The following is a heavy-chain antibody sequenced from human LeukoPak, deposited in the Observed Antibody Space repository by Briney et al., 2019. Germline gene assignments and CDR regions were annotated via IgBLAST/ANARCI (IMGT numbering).Heavy chain of an antibody. Sequence: GGSLRLSCAASGFSFSTYALSWVRQAPGKGLEWVSATSGNGAKTYYADSVRGRFTISRDNSKNTLYLQMNSLRAEDTAVYYCAKDGGGYTLAGYYFDYWGQGALVTVSS. CDR3: AKDGGGYTLAGYYFDY. D-gene: IGHD5-12*01. CDR1: GFSFSTYA. CDR2: TSGNGAKT. J-gene: IGHJ4*02. V-gene: IGHV3-23*01.